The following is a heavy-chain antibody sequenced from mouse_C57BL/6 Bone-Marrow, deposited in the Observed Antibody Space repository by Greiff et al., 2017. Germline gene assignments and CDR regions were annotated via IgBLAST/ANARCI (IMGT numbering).Heavy chain of an antibody. V-gene: IGHV14-1*01. CDR3: TTCGNYFHARDY. D-gene: IGHD2-1*01. CDR2: IDPEDGDT. CDR1: GFNIKDYY. Sequence: DVKLQESGAELVRPGASVKLSCTASGFNIKDYYMHWVKQRPEQGLEWIGRIDPEDGDTEYAPKFQGKATMTADTSSNTAYLQLSSLTSEDTAVYYCTTCGNYFHARDYWGQGTSVTVSS. J-gene: IGHJ4*01.